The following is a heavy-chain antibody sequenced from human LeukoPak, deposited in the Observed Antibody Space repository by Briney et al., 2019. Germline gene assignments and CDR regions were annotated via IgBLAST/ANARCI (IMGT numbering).Heavy chain of an antibody. V-gene: IGHV1-18*01. CDR1: GYMFTSHG. Sequence: GASVKVSCKSSGYMFTSHGIHWLRQAPGQGLEWMGWISAQNGNTNYVQQFLGRVTLTTDTSTSTAYMELRSLRSDDTAMYYCARDMKRGSPLDYWGQGTLVTVSS. CDR2: ISAQNGNT. D-gene: IGHD3-10*01. J-gene: IGHJ4*02. CDR3: ARDMKRGSPLDY.